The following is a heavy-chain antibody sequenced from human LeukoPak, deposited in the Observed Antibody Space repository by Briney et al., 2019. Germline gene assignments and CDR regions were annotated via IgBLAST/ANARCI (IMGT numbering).Heavy chain of an antibody. CDR1: GFTFGDYA. Sequence: GGSLRLSCTGSGFTFGDYAMTWVRQAPGKGLEWVVNIKKDGSEKKYVDSVKGRFTISRDNAENSLHLQMNSLRAEDTAVYYCVREGGSGWYSGWFDPWGQGTLVTVSS. V-gene: IGHV3-7*01. J-gene: IGHJ5*02. D-gene: IGHD6-19*01. CDR2: IKKDGSEK. CDR3: VREGGSGWYSGWFDP.